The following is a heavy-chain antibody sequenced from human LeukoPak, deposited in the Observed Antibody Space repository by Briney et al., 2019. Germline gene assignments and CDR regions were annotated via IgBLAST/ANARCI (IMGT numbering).Heavy chain of an antibody. J-gene: IGHJ4*02. CDR2: INHSGST. D-gene: IGHD2-15*01. CDR3: ARPKSVRYCSGGSCYSSSGPSYYFDY. Sequence: PSETLSLTCAVYGGSFSGYYWSWIRQPPGKGLEWIGEINHSGSTNYNPSPKSRVTISVDTSKNQFSLKLSSVTAADTAVYYCARPKSVRYCSGGSCYSSSGPSYYFDYWGQGTPVTVSS. CDR1: GGSFSGYY. V-gene: IGHV4-34*01.